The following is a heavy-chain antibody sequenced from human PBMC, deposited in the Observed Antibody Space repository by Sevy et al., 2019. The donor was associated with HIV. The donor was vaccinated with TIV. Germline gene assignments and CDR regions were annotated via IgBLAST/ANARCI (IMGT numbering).Heavy chain of an antibody. CDR2: IKQDGSEK. Sequence: GGSLRLSCAASGFTFSSYWMSWVRQAPGKGLEWVANIKQDGSEKYYVDSVKGRFTSSRENSKNSLYRQMNSLRAEDTAVYYCARVRWSWDGFDYWGQGTLVTVSS. CDR1: GFTFSSYW. CDR3: ARVRWSWDGFDY. V-gene: IGHV3-7*03. J-gene: IGHJ4*02. D-gene: IGHD1-26*01.